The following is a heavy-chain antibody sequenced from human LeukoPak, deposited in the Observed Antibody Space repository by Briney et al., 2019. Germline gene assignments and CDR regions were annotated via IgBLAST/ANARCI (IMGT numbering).Heavy chain of an antibody. D-gene: IGHD4-17*01. CDR3: ARDRGTTVTSRTQMDAFDT. Sequence: GASVKVSCKASGGTFSSYAISWVRQAPGQGLEWMGGIIPIFGTANYAQKFQGRVTITTDESTSTAYMELSSLRSEDTAVYYCARDRGTTVTSRTQMDAFDTWGQGTMVTVSS. V-gene: IGHV1-69*05. J-gene: IGHJ3*02. CDR1: GGTFSSYA. CDR2: IIPIFGTA.